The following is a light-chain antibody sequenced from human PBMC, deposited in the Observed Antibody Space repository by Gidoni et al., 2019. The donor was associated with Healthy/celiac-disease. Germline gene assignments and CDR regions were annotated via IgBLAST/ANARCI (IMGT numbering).Light chain of an antibody. CDR2: GAS. V-gene: IGKV3-20*01. CDR1: QSVSSSY. CDR3: QQYGSSPT. J-gene: IGKJ2*01. Sequence: IVSPQSPGTLASSPGERATLSCRTSQSVSSSYLAWYQQKPGQAPRLLISGASSRATGIQDRFSGSGSGTDFTLTISRLEHEEFAVYYCQQYGSSPTFGQGTKLEIK.